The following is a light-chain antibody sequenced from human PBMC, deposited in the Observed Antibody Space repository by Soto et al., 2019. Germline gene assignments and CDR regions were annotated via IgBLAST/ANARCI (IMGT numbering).Light chain of an antibody. CDR2: DAS. CDR3: QQRSNWPLT. J-gene: IGKJ4*01. CDR1: QSISSY. Sequence: EIGLTQSPATLSLSPGERATLSCRASQSISSYLAWYQHKPGQAPRLLIYDASNRATGIPARFSGSGSGTDFPLTISTLEPEDFAVYYCQQRSNWPLTFGGGTKVEIK. V-gene: IGKV3-11*01.